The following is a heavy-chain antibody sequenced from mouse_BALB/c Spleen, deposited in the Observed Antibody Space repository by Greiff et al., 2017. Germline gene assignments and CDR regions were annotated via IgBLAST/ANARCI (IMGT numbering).Heavy chain of an antibody. CDR3: ARSWYRYDWYFDY. CDR2: IWSGGST. D-gene: IGHD2-14*01. Sequence: QVQLKESGPGLVQPSQSLSITCTVSGFSLTSYGVHWVRQSPGKGLEWLGVIWSGGSTDYNAAFISRLSISKDNSKSQVFFKMNSLQANDTAIYYWARSWYRYDWYFDYWGQGTTLTVSS. J-gene: IGHJ2*01. CDR1: GFSLTSYG. V-gene: IGHV2-2*02.